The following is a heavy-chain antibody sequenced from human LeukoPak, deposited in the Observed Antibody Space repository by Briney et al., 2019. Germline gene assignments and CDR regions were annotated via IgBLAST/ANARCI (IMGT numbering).Heavy chain of an antibody. CDR3: ARSGLYSSSWYGWFDP. CDR2: ISAYNGNT. V-gene: IGHV1-18*04. Sequence: ASVKVSCKASGYTFTSYGISWVRQAPGQGLEWMGWISAYNGNTNYAQKLQGRVTMTTDTSTGTAYMELRSLRSDDTAVYYCARSGLYSSSWYGWFDPWGQGTLVTVSS. J-gene: IGHJ5*02. CDR1: GYTFTSYG. D-gene: IGHD6-13*01.